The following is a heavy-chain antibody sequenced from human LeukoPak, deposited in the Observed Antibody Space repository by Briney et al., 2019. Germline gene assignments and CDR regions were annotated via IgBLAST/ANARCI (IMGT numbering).Heavy chain of an antibody. CDR2: IIPIFGTA. CDR1: GGTFSNYA. V-gene: IGHV1-69*06. D-gene: IGHD3-10*01. Sequence: GASVKVSCKASGGTFSNYAISWVRQAPGQGLEWMGGIIPIFGTANYAQKFQGRVTITADKSTSTAYMELSSLRSEDTAVYYCAREDATMVRGVTHSYYFDYWGQGTLVTVSS. J-gene: IGHJ4*02. CDR3: AREDATMVRGVTHSYYFDY.